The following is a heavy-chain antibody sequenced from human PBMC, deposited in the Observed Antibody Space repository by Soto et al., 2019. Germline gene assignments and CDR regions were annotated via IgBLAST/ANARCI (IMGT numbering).Heavy chain of an antibody. Sequence: EVQLVESGGGLVQPGRSLRLSCAASGFTFDDYAMHWVRQAPGKGLEWVSGISWNSGSIGYADSVKGRFTISRDNAKNPLYLQRNSLRAEDTALYSCAKDAYYDILTGYNDYWGQGTLVTVSS. D-gene: IGHD3-9*01. CDR3: AKDAYYDILTGYNDY. CDR1: GFTFDDYA. V-gene: IGHV3-9*01. J-gene: IGHJ4*02. CDR2: ISWNSGSI.